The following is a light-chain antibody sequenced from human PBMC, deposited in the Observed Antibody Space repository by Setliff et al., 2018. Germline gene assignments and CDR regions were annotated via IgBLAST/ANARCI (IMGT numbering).Light chain of an antibody. CDR1: SRDVGGFNF. CDR3: SSYAGSNGYV. V-gene: IGLV2-8*01. Sequence: QSALAQPPSASGSPGQSVTISCTGTSRDVGGFNFVSWYQQHPGKAPKLIIYEVSKRPSGVPDRFSGSKSGNTASLTVSGLQAEDEADYYCSSYAGSNGYVFGTGTKVTVL. CDR2: EVS. J-gene: IGLJ1*01.